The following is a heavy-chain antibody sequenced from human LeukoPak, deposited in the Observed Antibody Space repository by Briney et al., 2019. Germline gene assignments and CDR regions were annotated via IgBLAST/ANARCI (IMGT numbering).Heavy chain of an antibody. J-gene: IGHJ1*01. Sequence: SETLSLTCSVSGDSVSRSDSYRDWIHQPPGKGLEWIGTIYYSGRTYYSPSLKSRVTMSVDPSNNQFSLNLRSVTAADTAVYYCARRRYYDGSGYLEWGQGTLLSVSS. CDR1: GDSVSRSDSY. CDR3: ARRRYYDGSGYLE. V-gene: IGHV4-39*01. CDR2: IYYSGRT. D-gene: IGHD3-22*01.